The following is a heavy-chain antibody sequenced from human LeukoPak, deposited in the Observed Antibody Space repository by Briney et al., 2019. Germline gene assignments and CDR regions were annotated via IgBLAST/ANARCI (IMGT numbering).Heavy chain of an antibody. J-gene: IGHJ4*02. D-gene: IGHD1-26*01. V-gene: IGHV3-21*01. CDR1: GFSFSSYN. CDR2: ISATSNNI. CDR3: ARDSGSYSY. Sequence: GGSLRLSCAVSGFSFSSYNMNWVRQAPGRGLEWVSSISATSNNIYYADSVKGRFTISRDNAKSSLYLHMNSLRAEDTAVYYCARDSGSYSYWGQGTLVTVSS.